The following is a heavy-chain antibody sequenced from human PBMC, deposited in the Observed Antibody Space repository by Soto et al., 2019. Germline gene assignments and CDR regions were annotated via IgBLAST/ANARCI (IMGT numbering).Heavy chain of an antibody. CDR3: ASGRGGYFDL. CDR2: IYYSGST. D-gene: IGHD3-16*01. CDR1: GGSISSYY. Sequence: QVQLQESGPGLVKPSETLSLTCTVSGGSISSYYWSWIRQPPGKGLEWIGYIYYSGSTNYNPSLXSXAXIXXDTSKNQFSLTLTSVTAADTAVYYCASGRGGYFDLWGRGTLVTVSS. J-gene: IGHJ2*01. V-gene: IGHV4-59*08.